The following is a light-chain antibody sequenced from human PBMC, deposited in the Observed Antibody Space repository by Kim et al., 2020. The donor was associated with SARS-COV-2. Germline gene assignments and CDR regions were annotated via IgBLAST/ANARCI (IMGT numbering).Light chain of an antibody. CDR1: QNIRSN. CDR3: QQYNDWPLT. CDR2: GAS. J-gene: IGKJ4*01. Sequence: ETMMTQSPATLSVSPGGRATLSCRASQNIRSNLAWYQQKPGQAPRLLIYGASTRATGIPARFSGGGSGAEFTLTISSLQSEDFASYFCQQYNDWPLTFGGGTKLEI. V-gene: IGKV3-15*01.